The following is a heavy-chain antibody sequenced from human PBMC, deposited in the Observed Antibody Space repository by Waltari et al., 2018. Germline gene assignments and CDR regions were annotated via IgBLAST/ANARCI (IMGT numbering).Heavy chain of an antibody. CDR1: GGSISTHY. CDR2: IYYSGST. V-gene: IGHV4-59*11. Sequence: QVQLQESGPGLVKPSETLSLTCTVSGGSISTHYRSWIRQPPGKGLEWIGYIYYSGSTNYNPSLKSRVTISVDTSKNQFSLKLSSVTAADTAVYYCARQGVGGAFDIWGQGTMVTVSS. D-gene: IGHD3-3*01. CDR3: ARQGVGGAFDI. J-gene: IGHJ3*02.